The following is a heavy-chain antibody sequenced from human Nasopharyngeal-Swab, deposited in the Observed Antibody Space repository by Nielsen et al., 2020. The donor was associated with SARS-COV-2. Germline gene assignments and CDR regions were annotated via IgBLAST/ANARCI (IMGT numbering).Heavy chain of an antibody. D-gene: IGHD1-26*01. CDR3: AREVGSGALDI. CDR1: GFTSSSYE. Sequence: GESLKISCAASGFTSSSYEMNWVRQAPGKGLEWVSYISSSGSTIYYADSVKGRFTISRDNAKNSLYLQMNSLRAEDTAVYYCAREVGSGALDIWGQGTMVTVSS. J-gene: IGHJ3*02. CDR2: ISSSGSTI. V-gene: IGHV3-48*03.